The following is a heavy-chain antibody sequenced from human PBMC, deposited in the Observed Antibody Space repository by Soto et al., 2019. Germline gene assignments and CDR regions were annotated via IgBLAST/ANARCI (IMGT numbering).Heavy chain of an antibody. Sequence: GGSLRLSCAASGFTFSTYDMHWVRQVPGKGLEWVSAIGSAHDPYYLGSVKGRFSISRENAKNSLYLQMNSLTTGDTAVYYCARAYLGRLPRRADYYYALDVWGQGTTVTVSS. CDR2: IGSAHDP. CDR3: ARAYLGRLPRRADYYYALDV. D-gene: IGHD1-26*01. J-gene: IGHJ6*02. CDR1: GFTFSTYD. V-gene: IGHV3-13*05.